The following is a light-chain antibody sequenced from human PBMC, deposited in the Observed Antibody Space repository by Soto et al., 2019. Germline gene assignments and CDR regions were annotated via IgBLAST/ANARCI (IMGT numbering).Light chain of an antibody. V-gene: IGKV1-17*01. CDR1: QGIRHD. CDR2: SAS. CDR3: LQHNSYPQT. Sequence: DIQMTQSPSSLSASVGDRVTITCRASQGIRHDLGWYQQKPGKAPTRLIYSASSLQSGVPSRFSGSGSGTEFTLTISSLQPEDSATDYCLQHNSYPQTFGQGNKVEIK. J-gene: IGKJ1*01.